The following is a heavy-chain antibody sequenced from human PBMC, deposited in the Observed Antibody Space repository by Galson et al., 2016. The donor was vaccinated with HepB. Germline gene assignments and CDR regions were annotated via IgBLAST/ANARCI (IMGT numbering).Heavy chain of an antibody. Sequence: SLRLSCAASGFTLSTHSVNWVRQAPGKGLEWVSYISSSRSTIYYADSVQGRFTISRDNAKHSVHLQINSLRAEDTAVYYCARDRYDILTGYYHGMDVWGQGTTVIVSS. V-gene: IGHV3-48*04. D-gene: IGHD3-9*01. CDR1: GFTLSTHS. CDR2: ISSSRSTI. CDR3: ARDRYDILTGYYHGMDV. J-gene: IGHJ6*02.